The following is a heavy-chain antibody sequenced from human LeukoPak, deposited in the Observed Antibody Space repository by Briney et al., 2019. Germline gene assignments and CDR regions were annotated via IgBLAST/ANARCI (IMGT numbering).Heavy chain of an antibody. D-gene: IGHD3-10*01. J-gene: IGHJ3*02. CDR2: IKQDGSEK. CDR1: GFTFSSYG. Sequence: GGSLRLSCAASGFTFSSYGMHWVRQAPGKGLEWVANIKQDGSEKYYVDSVKGRFTISRDNAKNSLYLQMNSLRAEDTAVYYCARELLWFGELIAFDIWGQGTMVTVSS. V-gene: IGHV3-7*01. CDR3: ARELLWFGELIAFDI.